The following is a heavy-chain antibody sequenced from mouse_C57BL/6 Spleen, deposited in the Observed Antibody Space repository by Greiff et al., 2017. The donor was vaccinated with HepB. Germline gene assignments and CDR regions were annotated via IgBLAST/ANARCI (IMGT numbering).Heavy chain of an antibody. V-gene: IGHV1-26*01. J-gene: IGHJ2*01. CDR1: GYTFTDYY. D-gene: IGHD2-2*01. CDR2: INPNNGGT. CDR3: ARRGTTMVTTGRSFDY. Sequence: EVQLQHSGPELVKPGASVKISCKASGYTFTDYYMNWVKQSHGKSLEWIGDINPNNGGTSYNQKFKGKATLTVDKSSSTAYMELRSLTSEDSAVYYCARRGTTMVTTGRSFDYWGQGTTLTVSS.